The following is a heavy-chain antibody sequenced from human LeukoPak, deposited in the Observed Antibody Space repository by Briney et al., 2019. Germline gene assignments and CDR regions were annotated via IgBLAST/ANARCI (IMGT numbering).Heavy chain of an antibody. J-gene: IGHJ4*02. Sequence: GASVKVSCKASGYTFTSYYMHWVRQAPGQGLEWMGIINPSGGSTSYAQKFQGRVTMTRDTSISTAYMELSRLRSDDTAVYYCARDSNLKPLPYWGQGTLVTVSS. CDR1: GYTFTSYY. V-gene: IGHV1-46*01. CDR2: INPSGGST. CDR3: ARDSNLKPLPY. D-gene: IGHD1-14*01.